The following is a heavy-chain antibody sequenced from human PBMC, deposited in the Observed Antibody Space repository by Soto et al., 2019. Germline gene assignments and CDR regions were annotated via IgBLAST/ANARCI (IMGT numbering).Heavy chain of an antibody. J-gene: IGHJ4*02. CDR3: AKASYDILTGYSPDY. CDR1: GFTFSNYA. CDR2: IWSDGNNK. Sequence: GGSLRLSCAASGFTFSNYAMHWVRQAPGKGLEWVAVIWSDGNNKYYVESVKGRFTISRDNSKNTLYLQMNSLRAEDTAVYYFAKASYDILTGYSPDYWGQGALVTVSS. D-gene: IGHD3-9*01. V-gene: IGHV3-33*06.